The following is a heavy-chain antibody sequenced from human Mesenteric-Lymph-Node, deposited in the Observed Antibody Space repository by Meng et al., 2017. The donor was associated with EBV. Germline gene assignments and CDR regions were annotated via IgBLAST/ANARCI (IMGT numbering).Heavy chain of an antibody. J-gene: IGHJ2*01. CDR3: ARTYYYDSSGYLETWYFDL. D-gene: IGHD3-22*01. V-gene: IGHV4-59*01. Sequence: QVQLQDAGPGLVKPSETLSLTCSVSGGSISSYDWSWIRQSPGKGLEWIGYISYSGSTSYNPSLKSRVTISVDTSKNQFSLKMTSLTAADTAVYYCARTYYYDSSGYLETWYFDLWGRGTLVTVSS. CDR2: ISYSGST. CDR1: GGSISSYD.